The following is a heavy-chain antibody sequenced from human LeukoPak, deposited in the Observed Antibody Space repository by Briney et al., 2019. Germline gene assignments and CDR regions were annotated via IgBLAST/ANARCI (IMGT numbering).Heavy chain of an antibody. CDR3: AREGMVRGVTIFWFDP. CDR1: GYTFTSYG. CDR2: ISAYNGNT. Sequence: ASVKVSCKASGYTFTSYGISWVRQAPGQGLEWMGWISAYNGNTNYAQKFQGRVTITADESTSTAYIELSSLRSEDTAVYYCAREGMVRGVTIFWFDPWGQGTLVTVSS. J-gene: IGHJ5*02. D-gene: IGHD3-10*01. V-gene: IGHV1-18*01.